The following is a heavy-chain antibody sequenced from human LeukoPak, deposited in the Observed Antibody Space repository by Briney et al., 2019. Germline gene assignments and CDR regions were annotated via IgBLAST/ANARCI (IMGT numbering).Heavy chain of an antibody. CDR2: IKSKTDGGTT. CDR1: GFTLSNAW. J-gene: IGHJ4*02. V-gene: IGHV3-15*01. Sequence: GGSLRLSCAASGFTLSNAWMSWVRQAPGKGLEWVGRIKSKTDGGTTDYAAPVKGRFTISRDESKNTLYLQMNRLKTEDTAVYYCTTGPLPYAVAGTPNDYWGQGTLVTVSS. CDR3: TTGPLPYAVAGTPNDY. D-gene: IGHD6-19*01.